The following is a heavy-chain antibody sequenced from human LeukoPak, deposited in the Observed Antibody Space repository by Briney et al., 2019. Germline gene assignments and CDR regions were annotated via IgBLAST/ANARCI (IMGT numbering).Heavy chain of an antibody. Sequence: PGGSLRLSCAASGFTFSSYSMNWVRQAPGKGLEWVSYISSSSSTIYYADSVKGRFTISRDNAKNSLYLQMNSLRAEDTAAYYCARDPFNWNDREDYWGQGTLVTVSS. J-gene: IGHJ4*02. CDR3: ARDPFNWNDREDY. V-gene: IGHV3-48*04. D-gene: IGHD1-20*01. CDR1: GFTFSSYS. CDR2: ISSSSSTI.